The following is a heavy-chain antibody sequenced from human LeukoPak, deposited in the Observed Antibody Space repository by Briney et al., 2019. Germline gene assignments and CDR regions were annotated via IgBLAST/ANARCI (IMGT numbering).Heavy chain of an antibody. Sequence: GGSLRLSCAASGFTFSSYGMHWVRQAPGKGLEWVAVISYDGSNKYYADSVKGRFTISRDNSKNTLYLQMNSLRAEDTAVYYCAKGRLPISDYWGQGTLVTVSS. J-gene: IGHJ4*02. CDR1: GFTFSSYG. V-gene: IGHV3-30*18. CDR3: AKGRLPISDY. CDR2: ISYDGSNK.